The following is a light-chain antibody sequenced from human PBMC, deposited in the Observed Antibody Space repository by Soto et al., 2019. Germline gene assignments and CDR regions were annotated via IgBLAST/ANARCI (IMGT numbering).Light chain of an antibody. CDR3: KSYAGSNTYV. Sequence: QSVLTQPPSASGSPGQSVTISCTGTKNDIGVYDFVSWYQHHPGKAPRLIIYEVVQRPSGVPDRFSGSKSGNKASLTVSGLQAADEADYFCKSYAGSNTYVFGSGTKVTVL. V-gene: IGLV2-8*01. J-gene: IGLJ1*01. CDR1: KNDIGVYDF. CDR2: EVV.